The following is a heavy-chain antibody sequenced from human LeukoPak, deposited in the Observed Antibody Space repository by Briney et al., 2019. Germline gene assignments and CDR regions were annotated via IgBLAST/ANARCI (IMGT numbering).Heavy chain of an antibody. V-gene: IGHV4-59*08. CDR2: IYYSGST. D-gene: IGHD3-10*01. J-gene: IGHJ4*02. CDR3: ARRYFGSGSYPLDY. CDR1: GDSISGYY. Sequence: SETLSLTCTVSGDSISGYYWSWIRQPPGKGLEWLGYIYYSGSTNYNPSLESRVTISVDTSKKQFSLRLSSVTAADTAVYYCARRYFGSGSYPLDYWGQGTLVTVSS.